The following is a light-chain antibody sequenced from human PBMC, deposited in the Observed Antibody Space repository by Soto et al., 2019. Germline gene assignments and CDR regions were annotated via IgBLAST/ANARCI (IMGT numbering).Light chain of an antibody. Sequence: IVLTQSPGTLSLSPGERATLSCRASQSVSSSYLAWYQQKPGQAPRLLTYGPSSRATGIPDRFSGSGSGTDFTLTISRLEPEDFAVYYCQRYGSSLSGNFGQGTRLAIK. CDR1: QSVSSSY. J-gene: IGKJ5*01. CDR3: QRYGSSLSGN. V-gene: IGKV3-20*01. CDR2: GPS.